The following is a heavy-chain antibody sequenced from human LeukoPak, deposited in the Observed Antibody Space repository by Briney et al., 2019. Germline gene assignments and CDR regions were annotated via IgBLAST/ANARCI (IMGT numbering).Heavy chain of an antibody. CDR3: ARLPFVVVPAATLFYYYYYGMDV. CDR2: IYPGDSDT. D-gene: IGHD2-2*01. V-gene: IGHV5-51*01. Sequence: GESLKISCKGFGYSFTSYWIGWVRQMPGKGLEWMGIIYPGDSDTRYSPSFQGQVTISADKSISTAYLQWSSLKASDTAMYYCARLPFVVVPAATLFYYYYYGMDVWGQGTTVTVSS. J-gene: IGHJ6*02. CDR1: GYSFTSYW.